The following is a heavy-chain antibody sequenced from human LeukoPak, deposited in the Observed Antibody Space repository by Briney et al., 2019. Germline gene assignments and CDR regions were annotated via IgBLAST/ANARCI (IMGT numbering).Heavy chain of an antibody. CDR1: GYTFTGYY. CDR3: ARAPFAGSGYSYGYGYWFDP. CDR2: INPNSGGT. J-gene: IGHJ5*02. D-gene: IGHD5-18*01. Sequence: GASVKVSCKASGYTFTGYYMHWVRQAPGQGLEWMGWINPNSGGTNYAQKLQGRVTMTTDTSTSTAYMELRSLRSDDTAVYYCARAPFAGSGYSYGYGYWFDPWGQGTLVTVSS. V-gene: IGHV1-2*02.